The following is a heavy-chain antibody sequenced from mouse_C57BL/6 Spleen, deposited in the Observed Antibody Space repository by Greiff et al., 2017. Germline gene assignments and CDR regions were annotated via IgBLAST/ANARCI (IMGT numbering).Heavy chain of an antibody. J-gene: IGHJ3*01. CDR3: ARGYYDYDEPWFAY. Sequence: VQLQQSGPELVKPGASVKIPCKASGYTFTDYNMDWVKQSHGKSLEWIGDINPNNGGTIHNQKFKGKATLTVDKSSSTAYMELRSLTSEDTAVYYCARGYYDYDEPWFAYWGQGTLVTVSA. CDR2: INPNNGGT. V-gene: IGHV1-18*01. D-gene: IGHD2-4*01. CDR1: GYTFTDYN.